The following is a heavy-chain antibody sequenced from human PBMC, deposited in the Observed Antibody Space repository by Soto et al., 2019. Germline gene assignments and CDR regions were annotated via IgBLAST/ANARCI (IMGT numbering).Heavy chain of an antibody. D-gene: IGHD5-12*01. V-gene: IGHV1-69*12. CDR2: IVPIVDTS. CDR1: GGTFSSYA. J-gene: IGHJ4*02. Sequence: QVQLVQSGAEVRQPASSVKVSCKTSGGTFSSYAISWVRQAPGQGLEWMGGIVPIVDTSTYAQKFQGRVTITADESTSTVYMELSSLRSDDTAVYYCVSFLAIPGYPDNWGQGTLVTVSS. CDR3: VSFLAIPGYPDN.